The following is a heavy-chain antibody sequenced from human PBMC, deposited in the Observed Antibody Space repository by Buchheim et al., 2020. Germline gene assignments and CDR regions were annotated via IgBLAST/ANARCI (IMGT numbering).Heavy chain of an antibody. CDR2: ISHDGGND. J-gene: IGHJ4*02. CDR3: ARDIGSGWYEYFDY. D-gene: IGHD6-19*01. Sequence: QVQLVESGGGVVQPGRSLRLSCAASGFTFSLYAMHWVRQAPGKRLEWVAVISHDGGNDYYADSVKGRFTISRDNSKNTLYLQMNSLRAEDTAVYYCARDIGSGWYEYFDYWGQGTL. V-gene: IGHV3-30-3*01. CDR1: GFTFSLYA.